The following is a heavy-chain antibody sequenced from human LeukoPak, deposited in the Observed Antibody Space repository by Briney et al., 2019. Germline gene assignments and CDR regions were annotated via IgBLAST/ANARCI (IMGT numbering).Heavy chain of an antibody. J-gene: IGHJ4*02. CDR3: ARISIDGLLVDY. V-gene: IGHV4-30-4*01. Sequence: PSQTLSLTCNVSGDFLTTGDYFWNWIRQPPGKALEWIGYVYYSGGTSYNPSLQSRTSISADMSKNQFSLKLSSVTAADTAVYYCARISIDGLLVDYWGQGTLVTVSS. D-gene: IGHD3-9*01. CDR2: VYYSGGT. CDR1: GDFLTTGDYF.